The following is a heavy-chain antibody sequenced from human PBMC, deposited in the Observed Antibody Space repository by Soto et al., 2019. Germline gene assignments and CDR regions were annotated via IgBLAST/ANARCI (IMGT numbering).Heavy chain of an antibody. V-gene: IGHV4-39*01. CDR1: CVCSSSSSFH. CDR2: IYYSGST. D-gene: IGHD6-13*01. Sequence: SETLYLTCTFYCVCSSSSSFHWRWIRQPPGKGLEWIGSIYYSGSTYYSPSLKSRVIISVDTSKNQFSLKLSSVTAADTAVYYCARRERAAGTDWWFDPWGQG. J-gene: IGHJ5*02. CDR3: ARRERAAGTDWWFDP.